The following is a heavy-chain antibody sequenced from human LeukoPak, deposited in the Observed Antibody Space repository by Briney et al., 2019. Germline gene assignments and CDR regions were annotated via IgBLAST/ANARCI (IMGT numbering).Heavy chain of an antibody. V-gene: IGHV3-23*01. Sequence: GGSLRLSCAASGFTFSSYDMIWVRQAPGKGLEWVSSISGSGTYTYYADSVKGRFTISRDNSKNTLYLQMNSLRAEDTAVYYCAKFSKRYDSSGYYYDYFDYWGQGTLVTVSS. CDR2: ISGSGTYT. CDR1: GFTFSSYD. J-gene: IGHJ4*02. D-gene: IGHD3-22*01. CDR3: AKFSKRYDSSGYYYDYFDY.